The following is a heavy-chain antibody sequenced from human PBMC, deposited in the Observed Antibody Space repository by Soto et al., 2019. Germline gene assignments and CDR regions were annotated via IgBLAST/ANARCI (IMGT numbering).Heavy chain of an antibody. V-gene: IGHV1-69*06. J-gene: IGHJ3*02. CDR1: GGTFSSYA. D-gene: IGHD6-6*01. CDR3: ARTYSSSSTPSDI. Sequence: SVKVSCKASGGTFSSYAISWVRQAPGQGPEWMGGIIPIFGTANYAQKFQGRVTITADKSTSTAYMELSSLRSEDTAVYYCARTYSSSSTPSDIWGQGTMVTVSS. CDR2: IIPIFGTA.